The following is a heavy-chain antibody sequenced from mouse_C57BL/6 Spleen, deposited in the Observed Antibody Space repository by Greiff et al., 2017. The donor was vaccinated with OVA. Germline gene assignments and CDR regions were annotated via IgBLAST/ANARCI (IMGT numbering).Heavy chain of an antibody. J-gene: IGHJ1*03. CDR1: GYTFTSYW. CDR2: IHPSDSDT. Sequence: VQLQQPGAELVKPGASVKVSCKASGYTFTSYWMHWVKQRPGQGLEWIGRIHPSDSDTNYNQKFKGKATLTVAKSSSTAYMQLSSLTSEDSAVYYCAITDSSYGYFDVWGKGTTVTVSS. D-gene: IGHD1-1*01. CDR3: AITDSSYGYFDV. V-gene: IGHV1-74*01.